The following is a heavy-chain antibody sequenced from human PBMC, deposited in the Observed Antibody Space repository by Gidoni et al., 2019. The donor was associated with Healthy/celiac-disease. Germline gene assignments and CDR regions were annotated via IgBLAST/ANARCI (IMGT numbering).Heavy chain of an antibody. D-gene: IGHD3-22*01. Sequence: QVQLQQWGAGLLKPSETLSLTCAVYGGSFSGYYWSWIRQPPGKGLEWIGEINHSGSTNYNPSLKSRVTISVDTSKNQFSLKLSSVTAADTAVYYCARRSGGGYYGYWGQGTLVTVSS. V-gene: IGHV4-34*01. CDR3: ARRSGGGYYGY. J-gene: IGHJ4*02. CDR1: GGSFSGYY. CDR2: INHSGST.